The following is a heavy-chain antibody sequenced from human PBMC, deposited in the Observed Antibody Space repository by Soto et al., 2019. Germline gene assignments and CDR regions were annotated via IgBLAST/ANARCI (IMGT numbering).Heavy chain of an antibody. CDR3: ARDRDYDFWSGYYTHYYYYGMDV. D-gene: IGHD3-3*01. CDR2: ISYDGSNK. CDR1: GFTFSSYA. Sequence: GGSLRLSCAASGFTFSSYAMHWVRQAPGKGLEWVAVISYDGSNKYYADSVKGRFTISRDNSKNTLYLQMNSLRAEDTAVYYCARDRDYDFWSGYYTHYYYYGMDVWGQGTTVTVSS. V-gene: IGHV3-30-3*01. J-gene: IGHJ6*02.